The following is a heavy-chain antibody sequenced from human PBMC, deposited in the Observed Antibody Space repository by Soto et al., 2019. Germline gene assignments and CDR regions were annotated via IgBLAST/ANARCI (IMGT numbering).Heavy chain of an antibody. CDR2: INPNSGGT. CDR3: ARVSSGYCSGGSCWFDY. CDR1: GYTFTGYY. D-gene: IGHD2-15*01. V-gene: IGHV1-2*04. Sequence: ASVKVSCKASGYTFTGYYMHWVRQAPGQGLEWMGWINPNSGGTNYAQKFQGWVTMTRDTSISTAYMELSRLRSDDTAVYYCARVSSGYCSGGSCWFDYWGQGTLVTVSS. J-gene: IGHJ4*02.